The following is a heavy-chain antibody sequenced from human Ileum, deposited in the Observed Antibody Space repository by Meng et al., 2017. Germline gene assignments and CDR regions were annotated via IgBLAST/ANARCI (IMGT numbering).Heavy chain of an antibody. CDR2: IYYNGNT. CDR1: GDSIRYSSYY. Sequence: QLQLQESGPALVKPSETLSLTCAVSGDSIRYSSYYWGWVRQPPGQGLEWIGSIYYNGNTYYSPSLKSRASISVDTSKNQFSLKLSSVTAADTAVYYCARPAVTTALGGFDYWGQGTLVTVSS. V-gene: IGHV4-39*01. D-gene: IGHD3-16*01. J-gene: IGHJ4*02. CDR3: ARPAVTTALGGFDY.